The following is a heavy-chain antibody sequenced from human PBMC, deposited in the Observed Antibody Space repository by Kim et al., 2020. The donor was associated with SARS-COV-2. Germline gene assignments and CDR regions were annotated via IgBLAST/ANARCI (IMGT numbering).Heavy chain of an antibody. CDR3: ARVVVITPDFDY. J-gene: IGHJ4*02. CDR1: GGSISSSSYY. CDR2: IYYSGST. D-gene: IGHD3-22*01. V-gene: IGHV4-39*01. Sequence: SETLSLTCTVSGGSISSSSYYWGWIRQPPGKGLEWIGSIYYSGSTYYHPSLKSRVTISVDTSKNQFSLKLSSVTAADTAVYYCARVVVITPDFDYWGQGTLVTDSS.